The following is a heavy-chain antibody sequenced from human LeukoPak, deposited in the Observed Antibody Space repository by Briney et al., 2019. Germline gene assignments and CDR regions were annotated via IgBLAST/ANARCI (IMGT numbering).Heavy chain of an antibody. Sequence: PGGSLRLSCAASGFTFSSYGMHWVRQAPGKGLEWVAVIWYDGSNKYYADSVKGRFTISRDNSKNTLYLQMNSLRAEDTAVYYCARDSNDYYGSGSSFDYWGQGTLVTVSS. J-gene: IGHJ4*02. CDR2: IWYDGSNK. CDR3: ARDSNDYYGSGSSFDY. V-gene: IGHV3-33*01. D-gene: IGHD3-10*01. CDR1: GFTFSSYG.